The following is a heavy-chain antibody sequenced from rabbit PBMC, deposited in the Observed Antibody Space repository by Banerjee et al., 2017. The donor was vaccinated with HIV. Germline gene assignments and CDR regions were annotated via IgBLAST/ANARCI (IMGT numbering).Heavy chain of an antibody. D-gene: IGHD4-2*01. Sequence: QSLEESGGDLVKPGASLTLTCTASGFTLSYYYMCWVRQAPGKGLEWIACISTGSLGSTWYASWAKGRFTISKTSSTTVTLQGTSLTAADTATYFCARRYSGAFDLWGQGTLVTVS. J-gene: IGHJ4*01. V-gene: IGHV1S40*01. CDR1: GFTLSYYY. CDR2: ISTGSLGST. CDR3: ARRYSGAFDL.